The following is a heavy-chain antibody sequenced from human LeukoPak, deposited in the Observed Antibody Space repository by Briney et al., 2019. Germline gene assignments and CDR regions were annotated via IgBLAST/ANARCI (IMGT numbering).Heavy chain of an antibody. CDR1: GYPFTTFS. J-gene: IGHJ4*02. Sequence: ASVKVSCKASGYPFTTFSLHWVRQAPGQGREWMAIINPGIFTTTYAQKLQDRITVTSDTSTATVYMELRSLRLEDTAVYFCARDWAHGSFDFWGQGTLVTVSS. CDR2: INPGIFTT. CDR3: ARDWAHGSFDF. D-gene: IGHD3-16*01. V-gene: IGHV1-46*01.